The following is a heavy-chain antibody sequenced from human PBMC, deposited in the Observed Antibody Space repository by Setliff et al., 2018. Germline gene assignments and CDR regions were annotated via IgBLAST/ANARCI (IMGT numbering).Heavy chain of an antibody. CDR1: GDPMSSRRYY. Sequence: SETLSLTCTVSGDPMSSRRYYWAWIRQPPGKGLEWIGLFFYSGDSKYNPSLKSRVTMSVDASRNQFSLKLSSVTAADTAIYYCARDRSYYASGSFTKWFDYWGQGTLVTVSS. J-gene: IGHJ4*02. V-gene: IGHV4-61*01. CDR2: FFYSGDS. CDR3: ARDRSYYASGSFTKWFDY. D-gene: IGHD3-10*01.